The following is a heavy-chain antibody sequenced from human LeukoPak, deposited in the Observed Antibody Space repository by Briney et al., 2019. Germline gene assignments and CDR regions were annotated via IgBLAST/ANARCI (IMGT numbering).Heavy chain of an antibody. CDR1: GYPFIGNY. V-gene: IGHV1-2*02. CDR2: INPNSGGT. D-gene: IGHD3-22*01. Sequence: ASVKVSCKASGYPFIGNYIHWVRQAPGQGLEWMGWINPNSGGTQYSQKFQGRVALTRDTSITTGYMELSGLTSDDTAVYYCASLSYYDLSGYFYWGQGTLVTVSS. J-gene: IGHJ4*02. CDR3: ASLSYYDLSGYFY.